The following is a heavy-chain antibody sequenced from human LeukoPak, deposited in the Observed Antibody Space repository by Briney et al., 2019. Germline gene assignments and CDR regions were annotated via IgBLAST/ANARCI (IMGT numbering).Heavy chain of an antibody. CDR1: GGSVTNTN. V-gene: IGHV4-59*08. D-gene: IGHD1-1*01. J-gene: IGHJ4*02. Sequence: SETLSLTCTVSGGSVTNTNWNWIRQPPGKGLEWIGSVYHTGSNNFNPSLRSRVSISVDMSKNQFSLKLSSVTAADTAVYYCARHARINDPFFDYWGQGTLVTVSS. CDR2: VYHTGSN. CDR3: ARHARINDPFFDY.